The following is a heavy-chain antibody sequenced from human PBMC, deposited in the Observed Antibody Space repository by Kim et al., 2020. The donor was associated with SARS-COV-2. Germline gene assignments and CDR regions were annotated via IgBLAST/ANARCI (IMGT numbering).Heavy chain of an antibody. Sequence: GGSLRLSCAASGFTFGDYAMHWVRQAPGKGLEWVSSISWSSGTIAYADSVKGRFTISRDNAKNFLYLQMNSLRAEDTALYYCAKGRILYLTAPFDYWGQGTLVTVSS. J-gene: IGHJ4*02. D-gene: IGHD2-8*01. CDR2: ISWSSGTI. CDR3: AKGRILYLTAPFDY. V-gene: IGHV3-9*01. CDR1: GFTFGDYA.